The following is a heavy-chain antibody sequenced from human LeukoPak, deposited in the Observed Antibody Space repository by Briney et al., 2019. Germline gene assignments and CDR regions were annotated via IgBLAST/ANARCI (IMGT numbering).Heavy chain of an antibody. CDR2: IIPIFGTA. V-gene: IGHV1-69*13. CDR3: ARVGAAAGPFDY. Sequence: SVKVSCKASGGTFSSYAISWVRQAPGQRLEWMGGIIPIFGTANYAQKFQGRVTITADESTSTAYMELSSLRSEDTAVYYCARVGAAAGPFDYWGQGTLVTVSS. CDR1: GGTFSSYA. J-gene: IGHJ4*02. D-gene: IGHD6-13*01.